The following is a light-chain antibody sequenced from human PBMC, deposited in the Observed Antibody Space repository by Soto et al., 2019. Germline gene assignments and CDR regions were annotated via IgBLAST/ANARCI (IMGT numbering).Light chain of an antibody. CDR2: DVS. Sequence: QSVLTQPRSVSGSPGQSVTISCTGTSSDVGGYNYVSWYQQHPGKAPKLVIYDVSKRPSGVPDRFSGSKSGNTASLTISGLQAEDEADYYCCSYAGSYTFDVFGTGTKLTVL. CDR3: CSYAGSYTFDV. V-gene: IGLV2-11*01. CDR1: SSDVGGYNY. J-gene: IGLJ1*01.